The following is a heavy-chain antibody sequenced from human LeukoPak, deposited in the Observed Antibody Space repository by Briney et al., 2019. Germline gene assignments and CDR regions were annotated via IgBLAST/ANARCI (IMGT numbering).Heavy chain of an antibody. J-gene: IGHJ3*02. D-gene: IGHD3-10*01. CDR2: INPNSGGT. CDR1: GYTFTGYY. V-gene: IGHV1-2*02. CDR3: AREQSMVRGVFDAFDI. Sequence: GASVKVSCKASGYTFTGYYMHWVRQAPGQGLEWMGWINPNSGGTNYAQKFQGRVTMTRDTSISTAYMELSRLRSDDTAVYYCAREQSMVRGVFDAFDIWGQGTMVTVSS.